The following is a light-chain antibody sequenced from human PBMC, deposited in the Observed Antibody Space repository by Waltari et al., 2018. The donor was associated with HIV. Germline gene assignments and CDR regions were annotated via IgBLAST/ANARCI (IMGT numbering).Light chain of an antibody. CDR2: VDT. CDR1: ALPKKY. CDR3: YSTDSSGNHRV. Sequence: SYELTQPPSVSVSPGQTARITCSGDALPKKYASWYQQKSGQAPVLVIYVDTKRPSGIPGRFSGSSSWTMATLTISGAQVEDEADYYGYSTDSSGNHRVFGGGTKLTVL. V-gene: IGLV3-10*01. J-gene: IGLJ3*02.